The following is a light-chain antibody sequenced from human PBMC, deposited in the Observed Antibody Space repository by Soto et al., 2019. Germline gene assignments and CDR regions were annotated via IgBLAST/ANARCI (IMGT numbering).Light chain of an antibody. V-gene: IGKV4-1*01. CDR2: WTS. Sequence: DVVMTQSPDSLAVSLGERATINCKSSQSVLYSSNNKNYLAWYQQKPGQPPKLLIYWTSTRESGVTDRFSGSGSGTDFTHTNSSLQAEDVAVYYCQQYYSTPYTFGQGNKLEIK. J-gene: IGKJ2*01. CDR3: QQYYSTPYT. CDR1: QSVLYSSNNKNY.